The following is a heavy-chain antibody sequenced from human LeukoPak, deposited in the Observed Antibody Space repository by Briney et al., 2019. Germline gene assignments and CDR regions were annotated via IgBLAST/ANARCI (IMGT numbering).Heavy chain of an antibody. J-gene: IGHJ5*02. CDR2: MNPKSGNT. CDR1: GYTFTNYD. V-gene: IGHV1-8*01. CDR3: ARGPPYYDSSGYGGYWFDP. Sequence: PEASVKVSCKTSGYTFTNYDINWVRQATGQGLEWMGWMNPKSGNTGSAQRFQGRVTLTRDTSISTAYMELSSLRSEDTAVYYCARGPPYYDSSGYGGYWFDPWGQGTLVTVSS. D-gene: IGHD3-22*01.